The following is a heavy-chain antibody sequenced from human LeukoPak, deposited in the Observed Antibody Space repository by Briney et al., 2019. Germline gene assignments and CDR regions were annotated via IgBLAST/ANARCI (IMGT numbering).Heavy chain of an antibody. V-gene: IGHV1-69*05. CDR2: IIPIFGTA. D-gene: IGHD3-22*01. CDR1: GGTFSSYA. J-gene: IGHJ4*02. Sequence: ASVKVSCKASGGTFSSYAISWVRQAPGQGLEWMGRIIPIFGTANYAQKFQGRVTITTDESTSTAYMELSSLRSADTAVYYCARENAYYYDSSGYSEYWGQGTLVTVSS. CDR3: ARENAYYYDSSGYSEY.